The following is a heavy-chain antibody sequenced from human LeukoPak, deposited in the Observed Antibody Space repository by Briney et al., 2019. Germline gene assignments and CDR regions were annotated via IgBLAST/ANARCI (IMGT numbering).Heavy chain of an antibody. D-gene: IGHD3-22*01. J-gene: IGHJ4*02. CDR1: GGSFSGYY. CDR3: ARGLYYDSSGTGLNFDY. V-gene: IGHV4-34*01. CDR2: INHSGST. Sequence: PSETLSLTCAVYGGSFSGYYWSWIRQPPGKGLEWIGEINHSGSTNYSPSLKSRVTISVDTSKNQFSLKLSSVTAADTAVYYCARGLYYDSSGTGLNFDYWGQGTLVTVSS.